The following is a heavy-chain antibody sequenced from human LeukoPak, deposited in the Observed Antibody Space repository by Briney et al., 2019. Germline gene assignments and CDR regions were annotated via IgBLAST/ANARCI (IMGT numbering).Heavy chain of an antibody. D-gene: IGHD3-16*01. CDR1: GGPFISYA. CDR3: VRHRGSYFIAESFQN. J-gene: IGHJ1*01. V-gene: IGHV1-69*05. CDR2: IIPIFDRV. Sequence: SVRVSCKASGGPFISYAISWVRHAPGQGLEWMGGIIPIFDRVNYVQKFQGRVTITTDEATSTAYMELSSLRSDDTAVYYCVRHRGSYFIAESFQNWGQGTLVTVSS.